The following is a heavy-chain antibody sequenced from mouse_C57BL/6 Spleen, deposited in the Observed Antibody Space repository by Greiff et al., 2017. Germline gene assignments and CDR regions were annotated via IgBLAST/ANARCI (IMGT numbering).Heavy chain of an antibody. CDR3: SGERKGLYYYDY. CDR2: IRLKSDNYAT. V-gene: IGHV6-3*01. J-gene: IGHJ2*01. D-gene: IGHD3-3*01. CDR1: GFTFSNYW. Sequence: EVQRVESGGGLVQPGGSMKLSCVASGFTFSNYWMNWVRQSPEQGLEWVAQIRLKSDNYATHYAESVKGRFTISRDDSKSSVYLQMNNLRAEDTGIYYCSGERKGLYYYDYWGQGTTLTVSS.